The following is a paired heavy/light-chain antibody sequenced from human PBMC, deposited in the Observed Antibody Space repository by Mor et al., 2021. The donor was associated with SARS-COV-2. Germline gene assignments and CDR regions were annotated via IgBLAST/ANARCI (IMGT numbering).Light chain of an antibody. CDR1: QSVSSGY. J-gene: IGKJ1*01. CDR2: GAS. CDR3: QQYGSSPRT. Sequence: EIVLTQSPGTLSLSPGEGATLSCGASQSVSSGYLAWYQQKPGQAPRLLIYGASSRATGIPDRFSGGGSGTDFTLTISRLEPEDFAVYYCQQYGSSPRTFGQGTKVEIK. V-gene: IGKV3-20*01.
Heavy chain of an antibody. D-gene: IGHD4-17*01. CDR1: GFTFSIYS. CDR3: ARDRYGDYVFDY. CDR2: ISGSSGTI. V-gene: IGHV3-48*04. J-gene: IGHJ4*02. Sequence: EVQLVESGGGLVQPGGSLRLSCAASGFTFSIYSMNWVRQAPGKGLEWISYISGSSGTIYYADSVKGRFTISRDNAKNSLYLQMNSLRAEDTAVYYCARDRYGDYVFDYWGQGTLVTVSS.